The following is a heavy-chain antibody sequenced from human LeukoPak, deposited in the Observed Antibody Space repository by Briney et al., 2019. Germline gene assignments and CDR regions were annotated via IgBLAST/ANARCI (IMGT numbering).Heavy chain of an antibody. V-gene: IGHV4-59*01. Sequence: PSETLSLTCSGSGGSISGYYWSWIRQPPGKGLEWIGQIYYSGSTKYNPSLKSRVIISVDTSKNQFSLKLSSVTAADTALYYCARDGTIPLWGQGTLVTVSS. D-gene: IGHD1-14*01. CDR1: GGSISGYY. CDR2: IYYSGST. J-gene: IGHJ4*02. CDR3: ARDGTIPL.